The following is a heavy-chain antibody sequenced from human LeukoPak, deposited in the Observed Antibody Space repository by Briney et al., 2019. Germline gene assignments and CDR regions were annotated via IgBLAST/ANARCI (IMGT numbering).Heavy chain of an antibody. V-gene: IGHV1-2*02. CDR3: AREPVVGATTRTGYFDY. Sequence: ASVKVSCKASGYTFTGYYMHWVRQAPGQGLEWMGWINPNSGGTNYAQKFQGRVTMTRDTSISTAYMELSRLRSDDTAVYYCAREPVVGATTRTGYFDYWGQGTLVTVSS. CDR1: GYTFTGYY. D-gene: IGHD1-26*01. J-gene: IGHJ4*02. CDR2: INPNSGGT.